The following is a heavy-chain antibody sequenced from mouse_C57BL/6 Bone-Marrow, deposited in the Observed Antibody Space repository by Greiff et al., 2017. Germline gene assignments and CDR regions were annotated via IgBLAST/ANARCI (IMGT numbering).Heavy chain of an antibody. CDR1: GYTFTSYW. CDR2: IDPSDSYT. J-gene: IGHJ2*01. V-gene: IGHV1-59*01. Sequence: QVHVKQPGAERGRPGTSVKLSCKASGYTFTSYWMHWVKQRPGQGLEWIGVIDPSDSYTNYNQKFKGKATLTVDTSSSTAYMQRSSLTSEDSAVYYCARGGSSLYWGQGTTLTVSS. CDR3: ARGGSSLY. D-gene: IGHD1-3*01.